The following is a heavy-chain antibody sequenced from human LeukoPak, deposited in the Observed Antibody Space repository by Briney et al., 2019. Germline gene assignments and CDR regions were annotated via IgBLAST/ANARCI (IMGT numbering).Heavy chain of an antibody. CDR1: GYTFTDYY. CDR2: INPNDGDT. CDR3: ARANFLYCSSSTCLFDY. D-gene: IGHD2-2*01. V-gene: IGHV1-2*02. J-gene: IGHJ4*02. Sequence: ASVKVSCKASGYTFTDYYMHWVRQAPGQGFEWMGWINPNDGDTNYAQKFQGRVTMTRDTSISTAHMEVSRLRSDDTAVYYCARANFLYCSSSTCLFDYWGQGTLVAVSS.